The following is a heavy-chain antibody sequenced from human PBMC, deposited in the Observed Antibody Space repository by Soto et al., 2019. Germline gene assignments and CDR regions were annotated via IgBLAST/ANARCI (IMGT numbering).Heavy chain of an antibody. D-gene: IGHD4-4*01. CDR1: ALKALDHV. CDR3: ARGTHPYSERHQFDD. J-gene: IGHJ4*02. V-gene: IGHV3-23*01. CDR2: ISYTGGSP. Sequence: GGSLRVSCAISALKALDHVSHWVRQAPGKGLEWVSGISYTGGSPFYLDSVKGRFTTSRDHSKHIVYLPMNDLIAEDTALYYCARGTHPYSERHQFDDSGRRTLVTV.